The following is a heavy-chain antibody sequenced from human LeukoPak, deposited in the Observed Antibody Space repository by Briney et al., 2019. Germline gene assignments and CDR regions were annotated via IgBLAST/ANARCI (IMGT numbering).Heavy chain of an antibody. D-gene: IGHD6-13*01. J-gene: IGHJ5*01. V-gene: IGHV6-1*01. Sequence: SQTLSLTCAFSGDSVSTNSATWTWIRQSPSRGLEWLGRTYYRSKWYVDYAVSMKGRITINPDTSKNQFSLQLNSVTPDDTAVYYCARLIGASWFDSWGQGTLVTVSS. CDR3: ARLIGASWFDS. CDR1: GDSVSTNSAT. CDR2: TYYRSKWYV.